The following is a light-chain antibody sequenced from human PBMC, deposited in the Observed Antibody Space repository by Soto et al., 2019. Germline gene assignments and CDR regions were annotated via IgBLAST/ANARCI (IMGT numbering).Light chain of an antibody. Sequence: IQMTQSPSTLSASVGDRVTITCRASQSISSWLAWYQQKPGKAPNLLIYQASTLEGGVPSRFSGSGSGTEFSLTISSLQSEDFAVYYCQQYNNWPPWTFGQGTKVDI. J-gene: IGKJ1*01. CDR3: QQYNNWPPWT. CDR2: QAS. V-gene: IGKV1-5*03. CDR1: QSISSW.